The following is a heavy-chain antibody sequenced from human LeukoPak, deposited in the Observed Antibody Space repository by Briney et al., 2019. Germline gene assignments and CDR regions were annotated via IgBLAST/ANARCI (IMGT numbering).Heavy chain of an antibody. J-gene: IGHJ3*02. CDR1: GFTFSSYS. CDR2: ISSSSSTI. D-gene: IGHD3-3*01. CDR3: ARDQSFPTIFGVVIHDAFDI. V-gene: IGHV3-48*01. Sequence: GGSLRLSCAASGFTFSSYSMNWVRQAPGKGLEWVSYISSSSSTIYYADSVKGRFTISRDNAKNSLYLQMNSLRAEDTAVYYCARDQSFPTIFGVVIHDAFDIWGQGTMVTVSS.